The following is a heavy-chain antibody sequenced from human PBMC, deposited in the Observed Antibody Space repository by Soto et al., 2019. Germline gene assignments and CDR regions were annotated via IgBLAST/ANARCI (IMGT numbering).Heavy chain of an antibody. D-gene: IGHD2-2*01. J-gene: IGHJ3*02. V-gene: IGHV4-59*08. CDR2: IYYSGST. CDR3: ARGELRGLLEDIVVVPAATGPSTFDI. Sequence: SETLSLTCTVSGGSISSYYWSWIRQPPGKGLEWIGYIYYSGSTNYNPSLKSRVTISVDTSKNQFSLKLSSVTAADTAVYYCARGELRGLLEDIVVVPAATGPSTFDIWGQGTMVTVSS. CDR1: GGSISSYY.